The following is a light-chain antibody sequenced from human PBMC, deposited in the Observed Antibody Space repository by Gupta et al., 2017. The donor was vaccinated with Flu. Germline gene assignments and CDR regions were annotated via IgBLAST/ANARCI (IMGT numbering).Light chain of an antibody. J-gene: IGLJ3*02. Sequence: NSANVGNQGAAWLQQHQCHPPKLLSYRNNDRPSGISERFSASRSGNTASLTITGLQAEDEGDYYCSAWDSSLRARLFGGGTSLTVL. CDR1: SANVGNQG. V-gene: IGLV10-54*04. CDR2: RNN. CDR3: SAWDSSLRARL.